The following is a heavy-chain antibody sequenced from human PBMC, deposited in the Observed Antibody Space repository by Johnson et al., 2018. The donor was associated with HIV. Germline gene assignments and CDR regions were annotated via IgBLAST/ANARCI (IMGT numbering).Heavy chain of an antibody. Sequence: VQLVESGGGLVKPGGSLRLSCAASASGSAFTFSAFAMSWVRQAPGKGLECVSSISDSGGTTHYAESVKGRFTISRDISKNTLHLQMNGLRAEDTAVYYCARVAVRSFDIWGQGTMVTVSS. CDR2: ISDSGGTT. V-gene: IGHV3-23*04. CDR3: ARVAVRSFDI. CDR1: ASGSAFTFSAFA. D-gene: IGHD3-10*01. J-gene: IGHJ3*02.